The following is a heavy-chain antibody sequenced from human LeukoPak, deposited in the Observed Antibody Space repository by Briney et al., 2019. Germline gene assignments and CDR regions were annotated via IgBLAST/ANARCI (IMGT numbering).Heavy chain of an antibody. CDR3: ARDHGYSGYGFDY. Sequence: PSETLSLTCTVSGGSISSGSYYWSWIRQSAGKGLEWIGRIDNSGGTNYNPSLKSRVTISVDTSKNQFSLKLSSVTAADTAVYYCARDHGYSGYGFDYWGQGTLVTVSS. CDR2: IDNSGGT. J-gene: IGHJ4*02. V-gene: IGHV4-61*10. CDR1: GGSISSGSYY. D-gene: IGHD5-12*01.